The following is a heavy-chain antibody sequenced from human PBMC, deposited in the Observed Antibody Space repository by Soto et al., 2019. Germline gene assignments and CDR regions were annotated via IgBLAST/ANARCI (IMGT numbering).Heavy chain of an antibody. D-gene: IGHD6-19*01. J-gene: IGHJ4*02. CDR3: ASTAHSSGWYSGGFDY. CDR1: GGTSISYY. CDR2: IYYSGST. Sequence: SETLCLTWTVAGGTSISYYGSWIXQXXXKGLEWFGYIYYSGSTNYNPSLKSRVTISVDTSKNQFSLKLSSVTAADTAVYYCASTAHSSGWYSGGFDYWGQGTRVTVSS. V-gene: IGHV4-59*01.